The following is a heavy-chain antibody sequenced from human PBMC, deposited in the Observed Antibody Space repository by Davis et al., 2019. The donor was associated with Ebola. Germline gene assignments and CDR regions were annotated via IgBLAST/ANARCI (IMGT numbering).Heavy chain of an antibody. CDR1: GYTFTSYG. Sequence: AASVTVSCKASGYTFTSYGISWVRQAPGQGLEWMGRIIPILGIANYAQKFQGRVTITADKSTSTAYMEVRSLRSDDTAVYYCARVPLLGSGWDYYFDYWGQGTLVTVSS. J-gene: IGHJ4*02. D-gene: IGHD6-19*01. CDR2: IIPILGIA. CDR3: ARVPLLGSGWDYYFDY. V-gene: IGHV1-69*04.